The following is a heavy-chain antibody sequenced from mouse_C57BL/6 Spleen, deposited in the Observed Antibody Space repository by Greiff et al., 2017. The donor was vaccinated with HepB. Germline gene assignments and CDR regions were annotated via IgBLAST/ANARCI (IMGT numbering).Heavy chain of an antibody. J-gene: IGHJ3*01. CDR2: ISSGSNTI. CDR3: ASLGSSPFAY. V-gene: IGHV5-17*01. D-gene: IGHD1-1*01. CDR1: GFTFSDYG. Sequence: GQLVESGGGVVKPGGSLKLSCAASGFTFSDYGMHWVRQAPEKGLEWVAYISSGSNTIYYADTVKGRFTISRDNAKNTLFLQMTSLRSEDTAMYYCASLGSSPFAYWGQGTLVTVSA.